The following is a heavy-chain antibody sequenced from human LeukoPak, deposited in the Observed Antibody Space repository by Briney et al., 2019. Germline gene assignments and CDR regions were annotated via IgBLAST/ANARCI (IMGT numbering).Heavy chain of an antibody. D-gene: IGHD3-10*01. Sequence: PGGSLRLSCAASGFTFSSYSMNWVRQAPGKGLEWVSYISSSSSTIHYADSVKGRFTISRDNAKNSLHLQMNGLRAEDTAVYYCARDTHYYGSGSPAFDIWGQGTMVTVSS. J-gene: IGHJ3*02. CDR1: GFTFSSYS. V-gene: IGHV3-48*01. CDR3: ARDTHYYGSGSPAFDI. CDR2: ISSSSSTI.